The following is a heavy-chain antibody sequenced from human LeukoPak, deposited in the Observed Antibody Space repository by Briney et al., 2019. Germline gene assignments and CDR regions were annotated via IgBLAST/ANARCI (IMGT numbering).Heavy chain of an antibody. J-gene: IGHJ5*02. V-gene: IGHV1-2*02. D-gene: IGHD2-8*02. CDR3: ARDDCPGNTCSDGP. Sequence: ASVTVSCKASGYTFTAYYLHWVRQAPGQGLEWMGWIIPNSGATTYAQKFQGRVAMTRDTSISTAYMELSRLTSDDTAVYYCARDDCPGNTCSDGPWGQGTLVTVSS. CDR2: IIPNSGAT. CDR1: GYTFTAYY.